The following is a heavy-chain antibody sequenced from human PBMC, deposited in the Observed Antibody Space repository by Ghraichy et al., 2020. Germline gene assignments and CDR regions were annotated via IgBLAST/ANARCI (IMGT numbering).Heavy chain of an antibody. CDR3: ARGGDYYSKPTYYYYGMDV. V-gene: IGHV3-33*01. J-gene: IGHJ6*02. D-gene: IGHD4-11*01. CDR2: IWYDGSNK. Sequence: GGSLRLSCAASGFTFSSYGMHWVRQAPGKGLEWVAVIWYDGSNKYYADSVKGRFTISRDNSKNTLYLQMNSLRAEDTAVYYCARGGDYYSKPTYYYYGMDVWGQGTTVTVSS. CDR1: GFTFSSYG.